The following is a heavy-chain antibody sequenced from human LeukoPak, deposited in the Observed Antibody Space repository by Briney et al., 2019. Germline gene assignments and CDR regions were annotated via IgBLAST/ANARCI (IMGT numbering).Heavy chain of an antibody. Sequence: PGGSLRLSCADSGFTFSSYWRRWVRQAPGKGLVWVARISPDGSSALSADSVRGRFTISRDNADNTLYLQLNSLRAEDTAVYYCARVIFCPRCHFDYGGQGTLVTVSS. D-gene: IGHD3-3*02. CDR3: ARVIFCPRCHFDY. CDR2: ISPDGSSA. V-gene: IGHV3-74*03. J-gene: IGHJ4*02. CDR1: GFTFSSYW.